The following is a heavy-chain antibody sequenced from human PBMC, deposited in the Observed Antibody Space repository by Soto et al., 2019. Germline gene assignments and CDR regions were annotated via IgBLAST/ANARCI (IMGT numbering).Heavy chain of an antibody. V-gene: IGHV1-69*01. CDR1: GGTFSSYA. CDR3: AREVLLNCSGGSCYRGFDY. D-gene: IGHD2-15*01. J-gene: IGHJ4*02. Sequence: QAQLVQSGAEVKKPGSSVKVSCKASGGTFSSYAISWVRQAPGQGLEWMGGIIPIFGTANYAQKFQGRVTITADESTSTAYMELSSLRSEDTAVYYCAREVLLNCSGGSCYRGFDYWGQGTLVTVSS. CDR2: IIPIFGTA.